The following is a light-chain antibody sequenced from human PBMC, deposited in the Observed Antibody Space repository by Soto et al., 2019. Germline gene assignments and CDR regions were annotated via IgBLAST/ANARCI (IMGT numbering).Light chain of an antibody. J-gene: IGKJ1*01. CDR1: QSVSSR. Sequence: EIVLTQSPGTLSLSPGESATLSCRASQSVSSRLAWYQQKPGQAPRLLISGASSRATGIPDRFSGSGSGTDFTLTISRLEPEDFALYYCQHYGSSGTFGQGTKVDIK. V-gene: IGKV3-20*01. CDR2: GAS. CDR3: QHYGSSGT.